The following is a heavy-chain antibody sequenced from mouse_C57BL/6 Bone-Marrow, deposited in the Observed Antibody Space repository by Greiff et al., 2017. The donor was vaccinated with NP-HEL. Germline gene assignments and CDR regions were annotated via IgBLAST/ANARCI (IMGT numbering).Heavy chain of an antibody. CDR3: AIKTAQATGAMDY. J-gene: IGHJ4*01. CDR1: GYTFTTYP. CDR2: FHPYNDDT. V-gene: IGHV1-47*01. D-gene: IGHD3-2*02. Sequence: VQLQQSGAELVKPGASVKMSCKASGYTFTTYPIEWMKQNHGKSLEWIGNFHPYNDDTKYNEKFKGKATLTVEKSSSTVYMELSRLTSDDSAVYYCAIKTAQATGAMDYWGQGTSVTVSS.